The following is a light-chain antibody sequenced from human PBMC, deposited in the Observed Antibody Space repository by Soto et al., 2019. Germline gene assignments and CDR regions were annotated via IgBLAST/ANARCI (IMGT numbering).Light chain of an antibody. V-gene: IGKV4-1*01. CDR2: WTS. CDR3: QQYYITPET. Sequence: DIVMTQSPDSLAVSLGERATINCKSSQSVLYSSNNKNYLAWYQQKPGQPPKLLIYWTSTRESGVPDRFSGSGSGTDFTLTISSLQAEDVAVYYCQQYYITPETFGQGTQLEIK. J-gene: IGKJ2*01. CDR1: QSVLYSSNNKNY.